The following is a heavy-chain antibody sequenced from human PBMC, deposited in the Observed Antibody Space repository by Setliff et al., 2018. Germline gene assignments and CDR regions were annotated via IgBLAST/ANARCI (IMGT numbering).Heavy chain of an antibody. V-gene: IGHV1-18*01. CDR1: GYSFTVFG. J-gene: IGHJ4*02. Sequence: ASVKVSCKTSGYSFTVFGISWVRQAPGQGLEWMGWISPYYGNTNYAQQFQGRVTLTTDTSTSTAYMELRNLRSDDTAVYFCAREGSGIDSTGYSRLLYHWGQGTLVTVSS. CDR2: ISPYYGNT. D-gene: IGHD3-22*01. CDR3: AREGSGIDSTGYSRLLYH.